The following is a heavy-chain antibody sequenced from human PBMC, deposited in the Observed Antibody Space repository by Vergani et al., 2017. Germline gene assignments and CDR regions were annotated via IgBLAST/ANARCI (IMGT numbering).Heavy chain of an antibody. J-gene: IGHJ4*02. CDR1: GFTFSSYA. V-gene: IGHV3-23*01. D-gene: IGHD6-13*01. CDR2: ISARYPST. Sequence: EVQLLESGGNLIQPGGSLRLSCGASGFTFSSYAMTWVRLAPGKGLQWVSAISARYPSTYYADSVKGRFTISRDNSKNMLYLQMNSLRAEDTAVYYCARTYSSSWYRDWGQGTLVTVSS. CDR3: ARTYSSSWYRD.